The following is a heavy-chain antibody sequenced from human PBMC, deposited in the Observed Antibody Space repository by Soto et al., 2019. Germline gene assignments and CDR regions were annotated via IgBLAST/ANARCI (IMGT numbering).Heavy chain of an antibody. CDR3: ANAYDFWSGYLLSMDV. J-gene: IGHJ6*02. V-gene: IGHV3-23*01. D-gene: IGHD3-3*01. CDR2: ISGSGGST. Sequence: GGSLSLSCAASGFTFSSYAMSWVRQAPGKGLEWVSAISGSGGSTYYADSVKGRFTISRDNSKNTLYLQMSSLRAEDTAVYYCANAYDFWSGYLLSMDVWGQGTTVTVSS. CDR1: GFTFSSYA.